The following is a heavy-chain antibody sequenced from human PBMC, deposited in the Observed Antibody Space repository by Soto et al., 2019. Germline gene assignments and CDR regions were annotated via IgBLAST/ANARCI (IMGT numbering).Heavy chain of an antibody. V-gene: IGHV1-46*01. D-gene: IGHD3-22*01. J-gene: IGHJ3*02. Sequence: QVQLVQSGAEVKKPGASMKVSCKASGYTFTNYYMHWVRQAPGQGLEWIGIINPSGGSTSYAQKFQGRVTMTRDTSTSTVYVELSRLRSEDTAVYYCARGGLITGCFDIWGQGTIVTVSS. CDR1: GYTFTNYY. CDR2: INPSGGST. CDR3: ARGGLITGCFDI.